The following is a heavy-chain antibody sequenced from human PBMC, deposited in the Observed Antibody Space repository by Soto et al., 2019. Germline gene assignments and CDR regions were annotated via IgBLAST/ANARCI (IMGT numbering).Heavy chain of an antibody. CDR2: INHSGST. D-gene: IGHD6-25*01. Sequence: SETLSLTCAVYGGSFSGYYWSWSRQPPGKGLEWIGEINHSGSTNYNPSLKSRVTISVDTSKNQFSLKLSSVTAADTAVYYCARAFTRAAFDYWGQGTLVTVSS. J-gene: IGHJ4*02. V-gene: IGHV4-34*01. CDR1: GGSFSGYY. CDR3: ARAFTRAAFDY.